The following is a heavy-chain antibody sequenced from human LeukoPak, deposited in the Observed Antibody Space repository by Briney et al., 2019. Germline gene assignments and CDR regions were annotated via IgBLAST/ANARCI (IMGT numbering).Heavy chain of an antibody. CDR1: GYTFTSYY. J-gene: IGHJ4*02. Sequence: ASVKVSCKASGYTFTSYYMHWVRQAPGQGLEWMGWISAYNGNTNYAQKLQGRVTMTTDTSTSTAYVELRSLRSDDTAVYYCASSANYGDYRSFDYWGQGTLVTVSS. D-gene: IGHD4-17*01. CDR3: ASSANYGDYRSFDY. CDR2: ISAYNGNT. V-gene: IGHV1-18*04.